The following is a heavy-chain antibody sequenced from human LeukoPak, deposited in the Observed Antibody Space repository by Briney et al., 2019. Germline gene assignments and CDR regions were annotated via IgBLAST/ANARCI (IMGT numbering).Heavy chain of an antibody. CDR2: INPSSGGT. CDR1: GYTFTAYY. D-gene: IGHD3-3*01. CDR3: ARENVEMSTIFAY. J-gene: IGHJ4*02. V-gene: IGHV1-2*02. Sequence: ASVKVSCKASGYTFTAYYIHWVRQAPGQGLEWMGWINPSSGGTNYAQEFQGRVTMTRDTSINTAYMELSRLRSDDTAVYYCARENVEMSTIFAYWGQGTLVTVSS.